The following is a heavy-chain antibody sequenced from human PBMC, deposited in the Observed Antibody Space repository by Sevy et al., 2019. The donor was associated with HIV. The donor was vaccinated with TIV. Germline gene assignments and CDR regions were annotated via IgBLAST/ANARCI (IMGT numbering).Heavy chain of an antibody. CDR1: GGSISSYY. J-gene: IGHJ6*03. D-gene: IGHD3-10*01. CDR3: ARRGQLWINPYYYYYMDV. CDR2: IYYSGST. V-gene: IGHV4-59*01. Sequence: SETLSLTCTVSGGSISSYYWSWIRQPPGKGLEWIGYIYYSGSTNYNPSLKSRVTISVDTSKNQFSLKLSSVTAADTAVYYCARRGQLWINPYYYYYMDVWGKGTTVTVSS.